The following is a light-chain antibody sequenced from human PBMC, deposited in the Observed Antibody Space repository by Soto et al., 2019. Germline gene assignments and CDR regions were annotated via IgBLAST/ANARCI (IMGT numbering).Light chain of an antibody. CDR3: SSYAGSNSLV. Sequence: QSALTQPPSASGSLGQSVTISCTGTSSDVGGYNHVSWYQQHPGKAPKLLIYDVSYRPSGVPDRFSGSKSGNTASLTVSGLQAVDETDYYCSSYAGSNSLVFGTGTKLTVL. CDR2: DVS. V-gene: IGLV2-8*01. CDR1: SSDVGGYNH. J-gene: IGLJ1*01.